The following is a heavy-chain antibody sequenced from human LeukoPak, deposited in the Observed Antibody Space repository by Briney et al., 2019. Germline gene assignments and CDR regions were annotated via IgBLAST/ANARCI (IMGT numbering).Heavy chain of an antibody. V-gene: IGHV4-4*02. Sequence: SETLSLTCAVSGGSISSTNWWSWVRPPPGKGLEWIGEIYRSGTTNYKPSLKSRVTISLDKSRNHFSLKLTSVTAADTAVYYCARDGDYYDSSGYYLDAFDIWGQGTMVTVSS. D-gene: IGHD3-22*01. CDR1: GGSISSTNW. CDR3: ARDGDYYDSSGYYLDAFDI. CDR2: IYRSGTT. J-gene: IGHJ3*02.